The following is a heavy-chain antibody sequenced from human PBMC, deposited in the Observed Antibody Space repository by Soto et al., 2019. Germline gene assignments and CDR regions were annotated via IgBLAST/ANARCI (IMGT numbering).Heavy chain of an antibody. V-gene: IGHV4-30-4*01. Sequence: SETLSLTCTVSGGSISSGDYYWSWIRQPPGKGLEWIGYIYYSGSTYYNPSLKSRITISVDTSKNQFSLKLSSVTAADTAVYYCARGSIRSDYVLTYWGHGTMVTVS. CDR3: ARGSIRSDYVLTY. J-gene: IGHJ4*01. D-gene: IGHD4-17*01. CDR2: IYYSGST. CDR1: GGSISSGDYY.